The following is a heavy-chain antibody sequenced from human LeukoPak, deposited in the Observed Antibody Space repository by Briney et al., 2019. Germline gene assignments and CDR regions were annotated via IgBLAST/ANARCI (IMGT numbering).Heavy chain of an antibody. CDR1: GFTFSETW. Sequence: PGGSLRLSCAASGFTFSETWMAWVRQVPGKGLEWLGRIKSKSDGGTTDYAAPVRGRFFISREDSKDTLYLQMNSLKTEDIGIYYCTRVLRTYPGGGYRNWFDPWGQGTLVTVSS. J-gene: IGHJ5*02. CDR3: TRVLRTYPGGGYRNWFDP. D-gene: IGHD3-22*01. CDR2: IKSKSDGGTT. V-gene: IGHV3-15*01.